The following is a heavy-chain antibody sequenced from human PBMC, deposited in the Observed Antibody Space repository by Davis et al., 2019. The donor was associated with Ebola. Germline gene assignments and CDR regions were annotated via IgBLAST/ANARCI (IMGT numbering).Heavy chain of an antibody. CDR2: ISWNSGSI. J-gene: IGHJ4*02. D-gene: IGHD4-17*01. Sequence: PGGSLRLSCAASGFTFDDYAMHWVRQAPGKGLEWVSGISWNSGSIGYADSVKGRFTISRDNAKNSLYLQMNSLRAEDTALYYCAKDRYGDYFTYIVQYWGQGTLVTVSS. V-gene: IGHV3-9*01. CDR3: AKDRYGDYFTYIVQY. CDR1: GFTFDDYA.